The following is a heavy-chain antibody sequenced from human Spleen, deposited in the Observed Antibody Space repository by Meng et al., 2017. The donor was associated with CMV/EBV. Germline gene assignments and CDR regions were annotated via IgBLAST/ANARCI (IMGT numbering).Heavy chain of an antibody. CDR2: IYYSGST. V-gene: IGHV4-39*01. J-gene: IGHJ5*02. D-gene: IGHD6-13*01. Sequence: TVSGGSISSSSYYWGWIRQPPGKGLEWIGSIYYSGSTYYNPSLKSRVTISVDTSKNQFSLKLSSVTAADTAVYYCARRGAAAAGTGGTWGQGTLVTVSS. CDR1: GGSISSSSYY. CDR3: ARRGAAAAGTGGT.